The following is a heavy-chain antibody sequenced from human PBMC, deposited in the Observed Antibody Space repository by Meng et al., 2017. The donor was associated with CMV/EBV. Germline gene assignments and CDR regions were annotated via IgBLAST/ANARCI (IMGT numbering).Heavy chain of an antibody. CDR2: ISAYNGNT. J-gene: IGHJ5*02. CDR1: GGTFSSYG. CDR3: AGWQGVVFDP. Sequence: ASVKVSCKASGGTFSSYGISWVRQAPGQGLEWMGWISAYNGNTNYAQKLQGRVTMTTDTSTSTAYMELRSLRSDDTAVYYCAGWQGVVFDPWGQGTLVTVSS. D-gene: IGHD2-15*01. V-gene: IGHV1-18*01.